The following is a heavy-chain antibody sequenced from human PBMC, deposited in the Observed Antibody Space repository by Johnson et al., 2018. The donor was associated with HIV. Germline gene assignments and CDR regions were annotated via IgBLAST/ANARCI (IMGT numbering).Heavy chain of an antibody. CDR1: GFTVSSNY. D-gene: IGHD5-24*01. V-gene: IGHV3-66*01. CDR2: IYSGGST. J-gene: IGHJ3*02. CDR3: TTDLLRWLQGENAFDI. Sequence: MQLVESGGGLVQPGGSLRLSCAASGFTVSSNYMSWVRQAPGKGLEWVSVIYSGGSTYYADSVKGRFTISRDNSKNTLYLQMNSLKTEDTAVYYCTTDLLRWLQGENAFDIWGQGTMVTVSS.